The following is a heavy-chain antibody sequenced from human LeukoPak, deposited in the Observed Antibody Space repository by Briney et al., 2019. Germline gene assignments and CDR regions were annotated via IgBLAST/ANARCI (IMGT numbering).Heavy chain of an antibody. J-gene: IGHJ4*02. CDR2: IYYSGST. D-gene: IGHD3-3*01. Sequence: SETLSLTCTVSGGSISSSSYYWGWIRQPPGKGLEWFGSIYYSGSTYYNPSLKSRVTISVDTSKNQFSLKLSSVTAADTAVYYCARLGYDFWSGYFSYYFDYWGQGTLATVSS. CDR1: GGSISSSSYY. CDR3: ARLGYDFWSGYFSYYFDY. V-gene: IGHV4-39*01.